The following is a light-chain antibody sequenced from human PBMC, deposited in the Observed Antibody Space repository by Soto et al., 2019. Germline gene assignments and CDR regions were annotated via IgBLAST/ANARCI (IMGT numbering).Light chain of an antibody. Sequence: ETVLTQSPATLSLSPGESATLSCRASQTVSRFFAWYQQKPGQSPRLLIYGVSNRATGAPARFSASGSGTDFTLSISSLEPEDSAVYYCQQRFTWPLTFGGGTKVEIK. J-gene: IGKJ4*01. CDR3: QQRFTWPLT. CDR2: GVS. CDR1: QTVSRF. V-gene: IGKV3-11*01.